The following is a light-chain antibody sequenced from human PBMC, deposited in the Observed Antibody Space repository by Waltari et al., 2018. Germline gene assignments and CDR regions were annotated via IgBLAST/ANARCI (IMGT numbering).Light chain of an antibody. CDR1: KFGELY. Sequence: SYELTQPPSVSVSPGQTASITCSVVKFGELYACWYQQKPGQSPVLVIYQDTKRPSGIPERFSGSNSGNTATLTISGTQAMDEADYYCQAWDSSTSHVVFGGGTKLTVL. J-gene: IGLJ2*01. V-gene: IGLV3-1*01. CDR2: QDT. CDR3: QAWDSSTSHVV.